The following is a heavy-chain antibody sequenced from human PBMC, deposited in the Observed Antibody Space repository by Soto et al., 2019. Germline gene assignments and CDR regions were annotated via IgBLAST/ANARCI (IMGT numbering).Heavy chain of an antibody. CDR2: ISGTGVYS. Sequence: EVQLLESGGDFVQPGGSLRLSCVASGFTFSPYAMAWVRQASGKGLEWVAAISGTGVYSYYADSVKGRFTISTDNYKNMVFMQMSSLRAADTAIYYCARISCRGSRCYVESGAGSRFDHWGQGTQVAVS. CDR1: GFTFSPYA. V-gene: IGHV3-23*01. D-gene: IGHD2-15*01. CDR3: ARISCRGSRCYVESGAGSRFDH. J-gene: IGHJ4*02.